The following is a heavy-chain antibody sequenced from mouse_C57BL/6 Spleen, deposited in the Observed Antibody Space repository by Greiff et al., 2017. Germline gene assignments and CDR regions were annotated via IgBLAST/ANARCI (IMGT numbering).Heavy chain of an antibody. CDR2: IDPANGNT. Sequence: VQLQQSVAELVRPGASVKLSCTASGFNIKNTYMHWVKQRPEQGLEWIGRIDPANGNTKYAPKFQGKATITADTSSNTAYLQLSSLTSEDTAIYYCARGGNPTPIGYYYAMDYWGQGTSVTVSS. J-gene: IGHJ4*01. V-gene: IGHV14-3*01. CDR1: GFNIKNTY. D-gene: IGHD2-1*01. CDR3: ARGGNPTPIGYYYAMDY.